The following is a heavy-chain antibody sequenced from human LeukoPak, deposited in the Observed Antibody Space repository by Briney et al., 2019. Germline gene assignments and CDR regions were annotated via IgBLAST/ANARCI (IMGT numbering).Heavy chain of an antibody. CDR1: GFTFSSYT. V-gene: IGHV3-21*01. CDR3: ARAIAAAGNFDY. Sequence: GGSLRLSCAASGFTFSSYTMNWVRQAPGKGLEWVSSISSSSSYIYYVDSVKGRFTISRDNAKNSLYLQMNSLRAEDTAVYYCARAIAAAGNFDYWGQGTLVTVSS. J-gene: IGHJ4*02. D-gene: IGHD6-13*01. CDR2: ISSSSSYI.